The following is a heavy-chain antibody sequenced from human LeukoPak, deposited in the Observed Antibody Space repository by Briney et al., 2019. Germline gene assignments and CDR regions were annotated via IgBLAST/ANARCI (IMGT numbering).Heavy chain of an antibody. V-gene: IGHV3-48*03. CDR3: ARDRDLGTLEY. D-gene: IGHD3-16*01. CDR1: GFTFSSYE. CDR2: ISSSGSTI. Sequence: GGSLRLSCAASGFTFSSYEMNWVRQAPGKGLEWVSYISSSGSTIYYADSVKGRFTISRDNAKNSLYLQMNSLRAEDTAVYYCARDRDLGTLEYWGQGTLVTVSS. J-gene: IGHJ4*02.